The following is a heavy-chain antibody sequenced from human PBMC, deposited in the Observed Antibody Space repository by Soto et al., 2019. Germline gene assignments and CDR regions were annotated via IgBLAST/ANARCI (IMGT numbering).Heavy chain of an antibody. Sequence: LRLSCAASGFTFSSYGMHWVRQAPGKGLEWVTVISYGGSNQYYADSVKGRFTISRDNSKNTLYLQMNSLRAEDTAVYYCAKDRHYYDSSGYLDYWGQGTLVTVSS. V-gene: IGHV3-30*18. CDR1: GFTFSSYG. J-gene: IGHJ4*02. CDR3: AKDRHYYDSSGYLDY. D-gene: IGHD3-22*01. CDR2: ISYGGSNQ.